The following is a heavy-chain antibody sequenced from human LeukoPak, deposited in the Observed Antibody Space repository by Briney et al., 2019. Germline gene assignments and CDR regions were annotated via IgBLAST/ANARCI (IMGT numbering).Heavy chain of an antibody. CDR3: AKGPPGIVVVPAAMLDY. V-gene: IGHV3-23*01. Sequence: PGGSLRLSCAASGFTFSSYAMSWVRQAPEKGLEWVSAISGSGGSTYYADSVKGRFTISRDNSKNTLYLQMNSLRAEDTAVYYCAKGPPGIVVVPAAMLDYWGQGTLVTVSS. D-gene: IGHD2-2*01. CDR1: GFTFSSYA. J-gene: IGHJ4*02. CDR2: ISGSGGST.